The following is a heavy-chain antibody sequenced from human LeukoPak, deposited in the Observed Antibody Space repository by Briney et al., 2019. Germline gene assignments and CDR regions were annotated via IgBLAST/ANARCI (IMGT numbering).Heavy chain of an antibody. Sequence: SETLSLTCTVSGGSISNYYWSWIRQPPGKGLEWIGYIYFCGGANYNPSLKSRVTISVDTSKNQFSLKLTSVTAADTAVYYCARVRLSDSYGSGSYYFDYWGQGTLVAVCS. CDR1: GGSISNYY. CDR2: IYFCGGA. CDR3: ARVRLSDSYGSGSYYFDY. J-gene: IGHJ4*02. D-gene: IGHD3-10*01. V-gene: IGHV4-59*01.